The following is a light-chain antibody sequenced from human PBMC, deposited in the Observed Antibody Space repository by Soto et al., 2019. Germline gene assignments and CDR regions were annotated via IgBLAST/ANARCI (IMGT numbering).Light chain of an antibody. J-gene: IGLJ3*02. CDR3: CSYAGSTSWV. V-gene: IGLV2-23*01. Sequence: ALTQPASVSGSPGQSITISCTGTSSDVGSYNLVSWYQQHPGKAPKLMIYEGSKRPSGVSNRFSGSKSGNTASLTISGLQAEDEADYYCCSYAGSTSWVFGGGTKLTVL. CDR1: SSDVGSYNL. CDR2: EGS.